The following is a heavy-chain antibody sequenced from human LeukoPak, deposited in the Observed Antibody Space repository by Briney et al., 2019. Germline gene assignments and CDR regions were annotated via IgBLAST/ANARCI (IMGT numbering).Heavy chain of an antibody. D-gene: IGHD2-2*01. CDR3: ARDQGDCSVTSCAVGPYYYYMDV. J-gene: IGHJ6*03. V-gene: IGHV3-48*04. CDR1: GFTFSSFS. CDR2: MSSSRSTI. Sequence: GGSLRLSCAASGFTFSSFSMNWVRQAPGKGLEWISYMSSSRSTIYYADSVKGRFTISRDNAKNSLYLQLNSLRAEDTAVYYCARDQGDCSVTSCAVGPYYYYMDVWGKGTTVTVSS.